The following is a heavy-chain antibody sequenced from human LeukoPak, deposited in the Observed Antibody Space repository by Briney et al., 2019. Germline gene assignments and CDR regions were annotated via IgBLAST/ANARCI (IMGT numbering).Heavy chain of an antibody. Sequence: GGSLRLSCAASGFTVSSNYMSWVRQAPGKGLERVSVIYSGGSTYYADSVKGRFTISRDNSKNTLYLQMNSLRAEDTAVYYCARNLRFLEWPKRDYYYYYMDVWGKGTTVTVSS. D-gene: IGHD3-3*01. CDR1: GFTVSSNY. J-gene: IGHJ6*03. CDR3: ARNLRFLEWPKRDYYYYYMDV. CDR2: IYSGGST. V-gene: IGHV3-53*01.